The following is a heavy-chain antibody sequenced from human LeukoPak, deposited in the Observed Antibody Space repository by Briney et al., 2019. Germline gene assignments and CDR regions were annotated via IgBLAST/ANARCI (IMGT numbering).Heavy chain of an antibody. V-gene: IGHV3-33*01. CDR1: GFTFSNYG. J-gene: IGHJ4*02. CDR2: IRHDGNNK. Sequence: GGSLRLSCAVSGFTFSNYGMHWVRQAPGKGLEWVSVIRHDGNNKYYADSVKGRFTISRDNSKNTLYLQMNSLRAEDTAVYYCARGDPQDYWGQGTLVIVSS. CDR3: ARGDPQDY.